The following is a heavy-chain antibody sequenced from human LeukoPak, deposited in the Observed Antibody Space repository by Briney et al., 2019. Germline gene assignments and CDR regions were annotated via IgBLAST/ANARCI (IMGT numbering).Heavy chain of an antibody. Sequence: SGGSLRLSCAASGFTFCSYEMNWVRQAPGKGREWVSYISSSGSTIYYADSVKGRFTISRDNAKNSLYLQMNSLRSEDTAVYFCAAIPVFGVVLHQEPVWGKGTTVTVSS. CDR2: ISSSGSTI. J-gene: IGHJ6*04. CDR1: GFTFCSYE. V-gene: IGHV3-48*03. D-gene: IGHD3-3*01. CDR3: AAIPVFGVVLHQEPV.